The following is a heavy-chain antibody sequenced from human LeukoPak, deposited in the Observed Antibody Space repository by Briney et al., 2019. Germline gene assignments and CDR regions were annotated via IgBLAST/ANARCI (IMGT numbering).Heavy chain of an antibody. CDR3: ARPLSIAAALNWFDL. J-gene: IGHJ5*02. CDR2: IYHSGST. V-gene: IGHV4-38-2*01. Sequence: PSETLSLTCAVSGYSITSGYNWAWIRKPPGKGLEWIGSIYHSGSTYYNPSLKSRVTISVDTSKNQFSLKLSTVTAADTAVYYSARPLSIAAALNWFDLCGQVNLVTVST. D-gene: IGHD6-13*01. CDR1: GYSITSGYN.